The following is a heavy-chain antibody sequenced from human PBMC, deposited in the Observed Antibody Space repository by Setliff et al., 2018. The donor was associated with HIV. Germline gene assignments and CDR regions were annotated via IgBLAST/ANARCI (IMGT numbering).Heavy chain of an antibody. V-gene: IGHV4-61*02. CDR3: ARVSITYWYSIPRDYYYYMDV. CDR1: GGSISSGSYY. D-gene: IGHD2-8*02. J-gene: IGHJ6*03. Sequence: SETLSLTCTVSGGSISSGSYYWSWIWQPAGKGLEWIGRIYTSGSTNYNPSLKSRVTISVDKSRNQFSLKVSSVTAADTAVYHCARVSITYWYSIPRDYYYYMDVWGEGTTVTVSS. CDR2: IYTSGST.